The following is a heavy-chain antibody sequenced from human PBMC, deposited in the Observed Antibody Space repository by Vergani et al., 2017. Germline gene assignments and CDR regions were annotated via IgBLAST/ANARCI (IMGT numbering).Heavy chain of an antibody. V-gene: IGHV5-51*01. CDR3: ARHKIHERSYYYYYGMDV. J-gene: IGHJ6*02. D-gene: IGHD1-1*01. CDR2: IYPGDSDT. Sequence: EVQLVQSGAEVKKPGESLKISCKGSGYSFTSYWIGWVRQMPGKGLEWMVIIYPGDSDTRYSPSFQGQVTISADKSISTAYLQWSSLKASDTAMYYCARHKIHERSYYYYYGMDVWGQGTTVTVSS. CDR1: GYSFTSYW.